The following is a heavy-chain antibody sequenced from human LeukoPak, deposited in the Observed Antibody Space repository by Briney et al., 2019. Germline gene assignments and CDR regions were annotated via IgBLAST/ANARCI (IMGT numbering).Heavy chain of an antibody. V-gene: IGHV3-23*01. CDR3: TKRVYYDSSGYFDY. CDR1: GFTFSSYA. J-gene: IGHJ4*02. CDR2: ISGSGGST. Sequence: GGSLSLSCAASGFTFSSYAMSWVRQAPGKGLEWVSAISGSGGSTYYADSVKGRFTISRDNSKNTLYLQMNSLRAEDTAVYYCTKRVYYDSSGYFDYWGQGTLVTVSS. D-gene: IGHD3-22*01.